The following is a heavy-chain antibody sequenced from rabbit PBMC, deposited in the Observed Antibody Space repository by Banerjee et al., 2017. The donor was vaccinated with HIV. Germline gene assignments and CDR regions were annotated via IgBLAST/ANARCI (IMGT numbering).Heavy chain of an antibody. CDR3: ARGSATMTMVITGFYFNL. Sequence: QEQLEESGGDLVKPGASLTLTCTASGVSFSSNHYMCWVRQAPGKGLEWIACIEGGSSAFSYFANWAKGRFTCSKTSSTTVTLQMTSLTAADTATYFCARGSATMTMVITGFYFNLWGPGTLVTVS. CDR1: GVSFSSNHY. V-gene: IGHV1S45*01. D-gene: IGHD2-1*01. CDR2: IEGGSSAFS. J-gene: IGHJ4*01.